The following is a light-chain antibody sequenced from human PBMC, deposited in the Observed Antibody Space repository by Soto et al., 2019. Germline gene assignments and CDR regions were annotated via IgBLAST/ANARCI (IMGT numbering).Light chain of an antibody. Sequence: EIVLTQSPGTLSLSPGERATLSCRASESVSSSYLAWYQQKPGQAPRLLIYGASSGATGIPDRFSGSGSGTDCTLTISRLEPQVFAVYYCQQYGSSPRTFHQGTQVES. CDR3: QQYGSSPRT. CDR2: GAS. J-gene: IGKJ1*01. CDR1: ESVSSSY. V-gene: IGKV3-20*01.